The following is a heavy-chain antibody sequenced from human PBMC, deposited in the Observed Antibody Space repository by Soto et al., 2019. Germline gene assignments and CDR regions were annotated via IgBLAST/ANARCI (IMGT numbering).Heavy chain of an antibody. D-gene: IGHD5-12*01. V-gene: IGHV1-46*01. CDR1: GYTFTAYY. Sequence: ASVKVSCKASGYTFTAYYIHWVRQAPGQSLEWMGIINPSAGSTSYAQRFQGRVSMTRDTSTSTVYMELSSLRSDDTAIYYCVRVVAIPGYPDNWGQGTLVTVS. CDR2: INPSAGST. J-gene: IGHJ4*02. CDR3: VRVVAIPGYPDN.